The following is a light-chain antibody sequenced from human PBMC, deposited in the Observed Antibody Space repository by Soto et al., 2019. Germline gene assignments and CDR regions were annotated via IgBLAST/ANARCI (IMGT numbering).Light chain of an antibody. CDR2: DDT. CDR3: QSYDNSVSGPYVV. Sequence: QLVLTQSPSVSGAPGQRVSISCTGSSSNIGAGYGVHWYQQLPGTAPELLIYDDTNRPSGVPDRFPGSKSGTSASLAITGLQAEDEADYYCQSYDNSVSGPYVVFGGGTKLTVL. CDR1: SSNIGAGYG. J-gene: IGLJ2*01. V-gene: IGLV1-40*01.